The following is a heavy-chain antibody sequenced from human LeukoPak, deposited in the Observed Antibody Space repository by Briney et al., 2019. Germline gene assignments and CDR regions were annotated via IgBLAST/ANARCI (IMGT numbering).Heavy chain of an antibody. J-gene: IGHJ4*02. CDR1: GFAVSSNY. D-gene: IGHD4-17*01. CDR3: VRGDYGDYTLFDY. V-gene: IGHV3-53*01. Sequence: PGGSLRLSCAASGFAVSSNYMSWGRQAPGKGLEWVSVIYSGGSTYYADSVKGRFTSSRDNSKNTLYLQMNSLRAEDTAVYYCVRGDYGDYTLFDYWGQGTLVTVSS. CDR2: IYSGGST.